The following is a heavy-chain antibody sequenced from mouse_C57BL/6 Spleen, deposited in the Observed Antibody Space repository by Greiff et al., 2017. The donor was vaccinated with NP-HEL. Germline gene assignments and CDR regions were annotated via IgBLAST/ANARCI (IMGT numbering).Heavy chain of an antibody. CDR3: ARALYYDYDDYAMDY. V-gene: IGHV5-16*01. D-gene: IGHD2-4*01. J-gene: IGHJ4*01. Sequence: EVQVVESEGGLVQPGSSMKLSCTASGFTFSDYYMAWVRQVPEKGLEWVANINYDGSSTYYLDSLKSRFIISRDNAKNILYLQMSSLKSEDTATYYCARALYYDYDDYAMDYWGQGTSVTVSS. CDR1: GFTFSDYY. CDR2: INYDGSST.